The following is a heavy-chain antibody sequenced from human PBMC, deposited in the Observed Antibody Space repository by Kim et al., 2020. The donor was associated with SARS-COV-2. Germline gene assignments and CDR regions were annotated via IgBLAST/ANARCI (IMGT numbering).Heavy chain of an antibody. Sequence: GGSLRLSCAASGFTVSSNYMSWVRQAPGKGLEWVSVIYSGGSTYYADSVKGRFTISRDNSKNTLYLQMNSPRAEDTAVYYCARGGLWFGELLFSYYYYYGMDVWGQGPTVTVSS. CDR1: GFTVSSNY. D-gene: IGHD3-10*01. J-gene: IGHJ6*02. CDR2: IYSGGST. V-gene: IGHV3-66*01. CDR3: ARGGLWFGELLFSYYYYYGMDV.